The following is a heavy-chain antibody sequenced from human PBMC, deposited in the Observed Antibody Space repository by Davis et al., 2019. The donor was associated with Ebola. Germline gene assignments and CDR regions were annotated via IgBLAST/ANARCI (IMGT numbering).Heavy chain of an antibody. Sequence: GGSLRLSCAASGFTFSNYAMTWVRQAPGKGLEWVSGISGTGGSTYNADSVKGRFSISRDNSKNTVYLQLSSLRAEDTAVYYCAKVLGPRGHYFDYWGQGTLVTVSS. J-gene: IGHJ4*02. CDR2: ISGTGGST. CDR3: AKVLGPRGHYFDY. D-gene: IGHD7-27*01. V-gene: IGHV3-23*01. CDR1: GFTFSNYA.